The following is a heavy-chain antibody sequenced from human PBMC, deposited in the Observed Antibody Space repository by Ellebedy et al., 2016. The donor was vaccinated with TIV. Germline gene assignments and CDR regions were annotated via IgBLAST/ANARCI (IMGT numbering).Heavy chain of an antibody. CDR3: ARPYGSGWLGQSAFDI. V-gene: IGHV4-39*07. CDR1: GGSISSSSYY. CDR2: IYYSGIT. D-gene: IGHD6-19*01. Sequence: MPSETLSLTCTVSGGSISSSSYYWGWIRQPPGKGLEWIGSIYYSGITFYNPSLKGRVPLSLDTSKNHFSLNLTSVTAADTAVYYCARPYGSGWLGQSAFDIWGQGTLVTVSS. J-gene: IGHJ3*02.